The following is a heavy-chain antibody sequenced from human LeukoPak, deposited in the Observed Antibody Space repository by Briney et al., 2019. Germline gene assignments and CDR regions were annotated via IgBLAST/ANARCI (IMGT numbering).Heavy chain of an antibody. Sequence: SQTLSLTCTVSGGSISSGGYYWSWIRQPPGKGLEWIGYIYYSGSTNYNPSLKSRVTISVDTSKKQFSLKLSSVTAADTAVYYCARHEEYSYGSFDYWGQGTLVTVSS. J-gene: IGHJ4*02. V-gene: IGHV4-61*08. CDR2: IYYSGST. CDR3: ARHEEYSYGSFDY. CDR1: GGSISSGGYY. D-gene: IGHD5-18*01.